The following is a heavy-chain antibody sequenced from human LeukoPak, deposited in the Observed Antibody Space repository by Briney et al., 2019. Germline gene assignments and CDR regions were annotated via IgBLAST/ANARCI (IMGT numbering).Heavy chain of an antibody. D-gene: IGHD6-19*01. J-gene: IGHJ5*02. V-gene: IGHV3-30*18. Sequence: GGSLRLSCAVSGFTIANHGMHWVRQAPGKGLEWVAMISHDGAAVYYGDSVKGRLTISRDNSNNTLYLQMNSLRVEDTAVYYCAKDWGSSGWYNWFDPWGQGTLVTVSS. CDR3: AKDWGSSGWYNWFDP. CDR2: ISHDGAAV. CDR1: GFTIANHG.